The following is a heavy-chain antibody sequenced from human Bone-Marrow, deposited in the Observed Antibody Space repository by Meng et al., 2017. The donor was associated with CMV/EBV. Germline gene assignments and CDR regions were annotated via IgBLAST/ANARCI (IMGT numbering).Heavy chain of an antibody. J-gene: IGHJ6*02. V-gene: IGHV3-21*01. CDR3: ARLGYCSSTTCPLEGYYSYGMAV. Sequence: GESLKISCAASGFTFDDYAMHWVRQAPGKGLEWVSSISSSSSYIYYADSVKGRFTISRDNAKTSLYLQMNSRRAEDTAVYYCARLGYCSSTTCPLEGYYSYGMAVGAKGPRSPSP. CDR1: GFTFDDYA. D-gene: IGHD2-2*01. CDR2: ISSSSSYI.